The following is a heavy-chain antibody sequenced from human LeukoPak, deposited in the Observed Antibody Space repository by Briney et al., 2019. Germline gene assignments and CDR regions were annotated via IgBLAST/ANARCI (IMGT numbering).Heavy chain of an antibody. J-gene: IGHJ4*02. Sequence: GGSLRLSCAASGFPFSSYAMSWVRPAPGKGLEWLCAINYNGAITDYADSVKGRFTISRDNAKNSLYLRMDSLRAEDTALYYCARDRLGPSFSVSHFDLWGQGTLVTVSS. D-gene: IGHD3-3*02. V-gene: IGHV3-20*04. CDR1: GFPFSSYA. CDR2: INYNGAIT. CDR3: ARDRLGPSFSVSHFDL.